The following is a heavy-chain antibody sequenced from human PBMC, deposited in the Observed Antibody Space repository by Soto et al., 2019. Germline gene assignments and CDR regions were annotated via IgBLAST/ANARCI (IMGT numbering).Heavy chain of an antibody. V-gene: IGHV4-31*03. Sequence: VQLQESGPGLVKPSQTLSLTCTVSGASVNSGSYFWTWIRQDPGKVLEWIGYSHYSGSAFYNPSLKSRVSISVDASKNQFSLKLSSVTAADTAVYYCARVDTAMVNYFDYWGQGALVIVSS. J-gene: IGHJ4*02. CDR2: SHYSGSA. CDR1: GASVNSGSYF. CDR3: ARVDTAMVNYFDY. D-gene: IGHD5-18*01.